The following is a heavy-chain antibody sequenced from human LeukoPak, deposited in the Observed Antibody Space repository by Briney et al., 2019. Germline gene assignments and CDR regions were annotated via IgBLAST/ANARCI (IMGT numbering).Heavy chain of an antibody. Sequence: GGSLRLSCAASGFTFSSYAMSWVRQAPGKGLEWVSAISGSGGSTYYADSVKGRFTISRDNSKNTLYLQMSSLRAEDTAVYYCAKDSDENYYGSGSYRFDYWGQGTLVTVSS. CDR3: AKDSDENYYGSGSYRFDY. D-gene: IGHD3-10*01. J-gene: IGHJ4*02. CDR2: ISGSGGST. CDR1: GFTFSSYA. V-gene: IGHV3-23*01.